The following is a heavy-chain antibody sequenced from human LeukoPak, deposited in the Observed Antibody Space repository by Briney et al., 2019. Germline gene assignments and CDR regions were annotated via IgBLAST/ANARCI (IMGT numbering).Heavy chain of an antibody. CDR3: ARLCSSTSCYPDYYYYGMDV. J-gene: IGHJ6*02. Sequence: LEWIGYIYYSGSTNYNPSLKSRVTISVDTSKNQFSLKLSSVTAADTAVYYCARLCSSTSCYPDYYYYGMDVWGQGTTVTVSS. CDR2: IYYSGST. D-gene: IGHD2-2*01. V-gene: IGHV4-59*08.